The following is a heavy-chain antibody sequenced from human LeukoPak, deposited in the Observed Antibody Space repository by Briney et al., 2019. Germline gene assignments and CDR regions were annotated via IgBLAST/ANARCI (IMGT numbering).Heavy chain of an antibody. CDR1: GFTFSGYA. CDR3: ATLHQVGGY. Sequence: GGSLRLACSASGFTFSGYAMSWVRQAPGKGLEWVSGFGSDGKTHYAESVKGRFTISRDNAKNSLYLQMNSLRAEDTAVYYCATLHQVGGYWGQGTLVTVSS. D-gene: IGHD6-19*01. V-gene: IGHV3-23*01. J-gene: IGHJ4*02. CDR2: FGSDGKT.